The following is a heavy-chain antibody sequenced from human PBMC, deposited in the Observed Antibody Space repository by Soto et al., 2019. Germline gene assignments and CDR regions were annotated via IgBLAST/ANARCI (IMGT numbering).Heavy chain of an antibody. CDR2: IKSKVDGGTT. CDR3: TTEIGRDVVD. Sequence: GGSLRLSCVVSDFSFNDVWMDWVRQAPGKGLEWVGRIKSKVDGGTTDYAAPVMGRFAISRDDSKNTLYLQMNSLKTEDTAVYYCTTEIGRDVVDWGQGALVTVSS. J-gene: IGHJ4*02. CDR1: DFSFNDVW. V-gene: IGHV3-15*07. D-gene: IGHD2-21*01.